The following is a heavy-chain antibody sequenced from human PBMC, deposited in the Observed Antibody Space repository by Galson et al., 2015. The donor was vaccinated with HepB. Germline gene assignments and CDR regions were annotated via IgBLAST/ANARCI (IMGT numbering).Heavy chain of an antibody. CDR3: ARVGIDGSTPGAFDI. CDR1: GFTFSNAW. Sequence: SLRLSCAASGFTFSNAWMSWVRQAPGKGLEWVGRIKSKTDGGTTDYAAPVKGRFTISRDNAKNSLYLQMNSLRAEDTAVYYCARVGIDGSTPGAFDIWGQGTMVTVSS. D-gene: IGHD2-15*01. V-gene: IGHV3-15*01. J-gene: IGHJ3*02. CDR2: IKSKTDGGTT.